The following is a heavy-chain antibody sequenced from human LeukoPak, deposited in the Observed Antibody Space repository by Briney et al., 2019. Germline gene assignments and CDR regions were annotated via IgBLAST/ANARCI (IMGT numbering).Heavy chain of an antibody. Sequence: KPSETLSLTCTVSGYSISSGCYWGWIRPPPGKGLEWIGSIYHSGSTYYNPSLKSRVTISVDTSKNQFSLKLSSVTAADTAVYYCAREVQLERYWIFNDAFDIWGQGTMVTVSS. CDR1: GYSISSGCY. CDR3: AREVQLERYWIFNDAFDI. J-gene: IGHJ3*02. V-gene: IGHV4-38-2*02. CDR2: IYHSGST. D-gene: IGHD1-1*01.